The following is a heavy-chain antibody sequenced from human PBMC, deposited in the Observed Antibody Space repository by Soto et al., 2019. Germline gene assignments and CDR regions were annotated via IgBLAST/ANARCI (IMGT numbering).Heavy chain of an antibody. CDR1: NFSILTSIYY. Sequence: SETLSLTCTVSNFSILTSIYYWAWIRQPPGKGLEWVGTVYYTGTTYYNPSLQSRVTISIDTSKNQFSLNLNSVTAAATAVYYCARNWNLALVPAAYFDSWGQGTLVTVSS. CDR2: VYYTGTT. CDR3: ARNWNLALVPAAYFDS. J-gene: IGHJ4*02. V-gene: IGHV4-39*01. D-gene: IGHD2-2*01.